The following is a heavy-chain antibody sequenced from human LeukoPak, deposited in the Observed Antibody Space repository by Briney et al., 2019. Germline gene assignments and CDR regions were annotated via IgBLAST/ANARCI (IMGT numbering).Heavy chain of an antibody. D-gene: IGHD2/OR15-2a*01. CDR3: ARSDTTSSHTAFDH. Sequence: SGTLSLTCTVSGGSLSGSYWSWIRQPAGKGLEWIGRIFPSGSTNYNPSLKSRVAMSVDTSKDQFSLKLTSVTAADTAVYYCARSDTTSSHTAFDHWGQGTLVIGSS. CDR1: GGSLSGSY. V-gene: IGHV4-4*07. J-gene: IGHJ4*02. CDR2: IFPSGST.